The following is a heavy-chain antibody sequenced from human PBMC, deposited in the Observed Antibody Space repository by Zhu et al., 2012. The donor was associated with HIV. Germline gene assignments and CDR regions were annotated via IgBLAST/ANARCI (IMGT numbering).Heavy chain of an antibody. CDR3: ARRGYTYDNFDS. CDR2: IYHSGSS. V-gene: IGHV4-59*02. J-gene: IGHJ4*02. CDR1: GDSVTSYY. D-gene: IGHD5-18*01. Sequence: VQLQESGPGLVKPSETLSLTCTVSGDSVTSYYWSWIRQPPGKGLEWIGYIYHSGSSISNPSLKSRIIMSIDTSKNQLSLNLRSVTTSDTAVYYCARRGYTYDNFDSWGQGTLVTVSS.